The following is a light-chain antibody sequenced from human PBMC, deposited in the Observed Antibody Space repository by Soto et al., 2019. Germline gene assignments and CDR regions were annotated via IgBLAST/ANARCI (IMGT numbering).Light chain of an antibody. CDR3: RKYNTWPWT. J-gene: IGKJ1*01. CDR1: QSVSSC. V-gene: IGKV3-11*01. Sequence: ELTQSPATLSLSPGDSATLSCRASQSVSSCLAWYQQKTGQAPRLLIYEESNWATGLPDRLSGSGSGTDLNLTISRLQPEDFATYYCRKYNTWPWTCGQGTKVDIK. CDR2: EES.